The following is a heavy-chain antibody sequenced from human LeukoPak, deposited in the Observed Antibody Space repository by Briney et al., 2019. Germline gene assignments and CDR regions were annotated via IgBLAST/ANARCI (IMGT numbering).Heavy chain of an antibody. Sequence: GGSLRLSCAASGFTFSSYDMHWVRQATGKGLEWVSAIGTAGDTYYPGSVKGRFTISRENAKNSLYLQMNSLRAGDTAVYYCARAGVGYYDFWSGYYKKSYYFDYWGQGTLVTVSS. V-gene: IGHV3-13*01. CDR3: ARAGVGYYDFWSGYYKKSYYFDY. CDR2: IGTAGDT. D-gene: IGHD3-3*01. CDR1: GFTFSSYD. J-gene: IGHJ4*02.